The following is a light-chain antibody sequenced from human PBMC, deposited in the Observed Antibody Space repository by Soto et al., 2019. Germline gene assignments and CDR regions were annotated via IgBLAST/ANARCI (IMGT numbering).Light chain of an antibody. CDR2: GDN. Sequence: QAVVTQPPSASGTPGQRVTISCSGSGSSIGTNTVNWYRQLPGTAPKLLIYGDNQRPSGVPDRFSGSKSGTSASLAISGLQSEDDAAYYCAAWDGSLNNVLFGGGTKLTFL. V-gene: IGLV1-44*01. CDR3: AAWDGSLNNVL. J-gene: IGLJ2*01. CDR1: GSSIGTNT.